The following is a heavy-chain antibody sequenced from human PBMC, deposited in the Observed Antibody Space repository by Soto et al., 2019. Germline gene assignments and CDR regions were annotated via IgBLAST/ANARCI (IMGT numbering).Heavy chain of an antibody. Sequence: EKQLLESGGGLVQPGGSLRLSCAASGFTFSSYAMSWVRQAPGKGLEWVSGFRTGGDDGTTYYADSVKGRFTISRDNSKNTLFLQMNSLRVEDTGIYYCAKKVNSGPGSQYFDYWGQGTLVTVSS. V-gene: IGHV3-23*01. CDR3: AKKVNSGPGSQYFDY. J-gene: IGHJ4*02. D-gene: IGHD3-10*01. CDR2: FRTGGDDGTT. CDR1: GFTFSSYA.